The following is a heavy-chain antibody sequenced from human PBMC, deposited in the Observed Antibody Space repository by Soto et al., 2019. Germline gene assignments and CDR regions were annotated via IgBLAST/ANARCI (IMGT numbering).Heavy chain of an antibody. CDR3: HGYGY. CDR2: IYSGGTI. CDR1: GFTVTINY. D-gene: IGHD5-12*01. J-gene: IGHJ4*02. Sequence: EVQVVESGGGLVQPGGSLRLSCAVSGFTVTINYMSWVRQAPGKGLEWVSVIYSGGTIYYADSVKGRFTISRDTSKNTLSLHMNSLRGDDTAVYYCHGYGYWGQGTLVTVSS. V-gene: IGHV3-53*01.